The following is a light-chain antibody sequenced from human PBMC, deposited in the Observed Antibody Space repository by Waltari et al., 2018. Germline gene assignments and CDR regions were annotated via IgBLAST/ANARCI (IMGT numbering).Light chain of an antibody. CDR3: QQYNTYSPGPT. Sequence: DIQMTQSPSTLSASVGDRVTITCRASQSILTWLACYQQKPGKAPRLLMYKASSLQSGVPSRFSGSGSGTEFTLTISSLEPDDFATYYCQQYNTYSPGPTFGGGTKVEIK. CDR1: QSILTW. V-gene: IGKV1-5*03. CDR2: KAS. J-gene: IGKJ4*01.